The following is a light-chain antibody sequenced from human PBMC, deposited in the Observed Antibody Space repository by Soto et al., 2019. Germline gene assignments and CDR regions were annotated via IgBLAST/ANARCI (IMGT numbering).Light chain of an antibody. CDR2: EGS. J-gene: IGLJ3*02. CDR1: SSDVGSYNL. V-gene: IGLV2-23*01. Sequence: QSALTQPASVSGSPGQSITISCTGTSSDVGSYNLVSWYQQHPGKAPKLMIYEGSKRPSGVSNRFSGSKSGNTASLTISGLQAEDEADYYCQSFDSGLRGEVFGGGTKLTVL. CDR3: QSFDSGLRGEV.